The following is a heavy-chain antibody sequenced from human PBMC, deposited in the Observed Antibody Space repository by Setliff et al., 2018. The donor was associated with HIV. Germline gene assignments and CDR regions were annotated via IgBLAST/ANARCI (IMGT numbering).Heavy chain of an antibody. CDR2: IDHSGNI. J-gene: IGHJ4*02. V-gene: IGHV4-34*01. CDR3: ARSPRIGVAGEFEY. D-gene: IGHD6-19*01. CDR1: GGSFNDHY. Sequence: SETLSLTCAVYGGSFNDHYWTWIRQPPGKGLEWIGEIDHSGNIKYHASLKSRVTISKDTSKNQFSLKVNSVTAADTAVYYCARSPRIGVAGEFEYWGQGTLVTVSS.